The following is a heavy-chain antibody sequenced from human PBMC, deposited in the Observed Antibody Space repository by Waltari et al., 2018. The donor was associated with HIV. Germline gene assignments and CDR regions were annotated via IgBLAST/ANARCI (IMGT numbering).Heavy chain of an antibody. V-gene: IGHV4-59*01. CDR3: ARSRGVLEWFPLMAFDL. CDR1: GASLTTNY. D-gene: IGHD3-3*01. CDR2: LHRSGSS. J-gene: IGHJ3*01. Sequence: VQLQESGPGLVKPAETLSLACPVSGASLTTNYRSWIRQSPAKRLEWIGYLHRSGSSNDGPSLQSRVTISMDRSKNQISLKVNSVTAADTAVYYCARSRGVLEWFPLMAFDLWGQGTMVTVSS.